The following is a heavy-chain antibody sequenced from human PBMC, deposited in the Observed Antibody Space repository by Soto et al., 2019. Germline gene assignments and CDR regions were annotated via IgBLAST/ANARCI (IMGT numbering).Heavy chain of an antibody. CDR3: AHSSSRWPLGY. Sequence: QITLKESGPTLVKPTQTLTLTCTFSGFSLSTSGVGVVWLRQPPGKALEWLALVYWDDDKRYSPSLKSRLTIPQDTSKIQVVPTRNNMNHVDTATYYCAHSSSRWPLGYWGQGALVTVSS. J-gene: IGHJ4*02. CDR2: VYWDDDK. D-gene: IGHD4-17*01. V-gene: IGHV2-5*02. CDR1: GFSLSTSGVG.